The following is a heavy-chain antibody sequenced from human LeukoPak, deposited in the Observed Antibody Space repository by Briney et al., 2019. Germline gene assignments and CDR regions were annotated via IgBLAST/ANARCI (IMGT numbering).Heavy chain of an antibody. CDR2: IKQDGSEK. Sequence: GGSLRLSSAASGFTFSRYWMSWVRQAPGKGLEWVANIKQDGSEKYYVDSVKGRFAISRDNAKNSLYLQMNSLRAEDTAVYYCARDPAAAGTTGDYWGQGTLVTVSS. V-gene: IGHV3-7*01. CDR3: ARDPAAAGTTGDY. CDR1: GFTFSRYW. J-gene: IGHJ4*02. D-gene: IGHD6-13*01.